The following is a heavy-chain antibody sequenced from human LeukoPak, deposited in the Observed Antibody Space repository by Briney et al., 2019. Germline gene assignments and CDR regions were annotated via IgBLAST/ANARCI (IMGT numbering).Heavy chain of an antibody. CDR1: GFTFSSYA. J-gene: IGHJ4*02. CDR2: ISGSGGST. CDR3: AKEDLYYYDSSGYYPSSIGY. Sequence: QPGGSLRLSCAASGFTFSSYAMSWVRQAPGKGLEWVSAISGSGGSTYYADSVKGRFTISRDNSKNTLYLQMNSLRAEDTAVYYCAKEDLYYYDSSGYYPSSIGYWGQGTLVTVSS. D-gene: IGHD3-22*01. V-gene: IGHV3-23*01.